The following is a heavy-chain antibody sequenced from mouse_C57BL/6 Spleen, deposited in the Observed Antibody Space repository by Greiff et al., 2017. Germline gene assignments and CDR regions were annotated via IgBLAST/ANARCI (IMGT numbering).Heavy chain of an antibody. J-gene: IGHJ3*01. CDR2: ISDGGSYT. Sequence: EVQLVESGGGLVKPGGSLKLSCAASGFTFSSYAMSWVRQTPEKRLEWVATISDGGSYTYYPDNVKGRFTISRDNAKNHLYLQMSHLKSEDTAMYYCARDDDPAWFAYWGQGTLVTVSA. CDR1: GFTFSSYA. CDR3: ARDDDPAWFAY. D-gene: IGHD2-3*01. V-gene: IGHV5-4*01.